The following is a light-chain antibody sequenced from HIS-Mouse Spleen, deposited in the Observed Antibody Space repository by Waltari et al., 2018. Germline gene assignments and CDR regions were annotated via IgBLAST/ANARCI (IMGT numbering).Light chain of an antibody. J-gene: IGLJ3*02. CDR2: DCS. V-gene: IGLV2-14*03. Sequence: QSALTQPASVSGSPGQSITISCTGTSSDVGGYNYVSWYQQHPGKAPKLMIYDCSNRPAGGANRFSGSKSGNTASLTISGLQAEDEADYYCSSYTSSSTRVFGGGTKLTGL. CDR1: SSDVGGYNY. CDR3: SSYTSSSTRV.